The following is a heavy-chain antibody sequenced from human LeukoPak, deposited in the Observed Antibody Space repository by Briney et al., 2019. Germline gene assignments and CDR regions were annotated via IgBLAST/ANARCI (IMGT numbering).Heavy chain of an antibody. CDR1: GLTFSSYS. CDR3: ARDSGRRAARQWPDAFDI. CDR2: ISSSSSYI. D-gene: IGHD3-10*01. J-gene: IGHJ3*02. V-gene: IGHV3-21*01. Sequence: AGGSLRLSCAASGLTFSSYSMNWVRQAPGKGLEWVSSISSSSSYIYYADSVKGRFTISRDNAKNSLYLQMNSLRAEDTAVYYCARDSGRRAARQWPDAFDIWGQGTMVTVSS.